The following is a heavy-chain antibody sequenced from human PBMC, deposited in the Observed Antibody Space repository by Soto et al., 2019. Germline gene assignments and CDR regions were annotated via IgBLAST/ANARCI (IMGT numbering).Heavy chain of an antibody. D-gene: IGHD3-10*01. V-gene: IGHV3-33*01. CDR3: ARGASASDFDY. CDR1: GFTFSSYG. Sequence: QVQLVESGGGVVQPGRSLRLSCAASGFTFSSYGMHWVRQAPGKGLEWVAVIWYDGSNKYYVDSVKGRFTISRDNSKNTLYLQMNSLRAEDTAVYYCARGASASDFDYWGQGTLVTVSS. J-gene: IGHJ4*02. CDR2: IWYDGSNK.